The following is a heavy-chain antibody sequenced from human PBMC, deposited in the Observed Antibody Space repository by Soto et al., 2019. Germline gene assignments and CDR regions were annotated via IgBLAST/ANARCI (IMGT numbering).Heavy chain of an antibody. CDR1: GGSISSYY. Sequence: PSETLSLTCTVSGGSISSYYWSWIRQPPGKGLEWIGYIYYSGSTNYNPSLKSRVTISVDTSKNQFSLKLSSVTAADTAVYYCARHKYNSSGPSAYWGQGTLVTVSS. D-gene: IGHD3-22*01. CDR2: IYYSGST. J-gene: IGHJ4*02. V-gene: IGHV4-59*08. CDR3: ARHKYNSSGPSAY.